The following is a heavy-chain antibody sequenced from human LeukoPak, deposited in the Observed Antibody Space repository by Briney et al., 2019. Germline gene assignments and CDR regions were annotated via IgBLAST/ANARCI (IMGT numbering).Heavy chain of an antibody. D-gene: IGHD5-18*01. Sequence: GGSLRLSCAASGFTFVSYWMHWVRQAPGKGLVWVSRINGYGSSTDFADSVKGRFTISRDNAKNTLYLQMNSLRAEDTAVYYCARDAPGNTALDYWGQGTLVTVSS. CDR2: INGYGSST. V-gene: IGHV3-74*01. J-gene: IGHJ4*02. CDR1: GFTFVSYW. CDR3: ARDAPGNTALDY.